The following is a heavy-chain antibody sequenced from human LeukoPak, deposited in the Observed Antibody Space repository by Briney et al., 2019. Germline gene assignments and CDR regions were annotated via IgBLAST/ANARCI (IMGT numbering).Heavy chain of an antibody. Sequence: ASVKVSCKASGYTFTSYGISWVRQAPGQGLEWMGWISACNGNTNYAQKLQGRVTMTTDTSTSTAYMELSSLRSEDTAVYYCARGFTFGGVIVLVRHSKKYAFDIWGQGTMVTVSS. J-gene: IGHJ3*02. CDR3: ARGFTFGGVIVLVRHSKKYAFDI. CDR1: GYTFTSYG. D-gene: IGHD3-16*02. CDR2: ISACNGNT. V-gene: IGHV1-18*01.